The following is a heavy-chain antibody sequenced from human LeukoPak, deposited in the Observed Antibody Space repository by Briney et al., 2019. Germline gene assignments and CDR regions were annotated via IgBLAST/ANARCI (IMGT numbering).Heavy chain of an antibody. V-gene: IGHV3-48*03. CDR2: ISSSGSNI. CDR3: ARNYYGMDV. CDR1: GFTFSSYE. Sequence: GGSLRLSCAASGFTFSSYEMNWVRQAPGKGLEWVSYISSSGSNIYYADSVKGRFTISRDNAKSSLYLQMNSLRAEGTAVYYCARNYYGMDVWGQGTTVTVSS. J-gene: IGHJ6*02.